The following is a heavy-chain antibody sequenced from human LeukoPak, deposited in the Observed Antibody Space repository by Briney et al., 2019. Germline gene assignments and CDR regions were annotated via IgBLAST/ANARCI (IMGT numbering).Heavy chain of an antibody. CDR3: ARAPLTGERAFDI. Sequence: SVKVSCKASGGTFSSYAISWVRQAPGQGLEWMGGIIPIFGTANYAQKFQGRVTITADESTSTAYVELSSLRSEDTAVYYCARAPLTGERAFDIWGQGTMVTVSS. V-gene: IGHV1-69*13. CDR1: GGTFSSYA. CDR2: IIPIFGTA. J-gene: IGHJ3*02. D-gene: IGHD1-20*01.